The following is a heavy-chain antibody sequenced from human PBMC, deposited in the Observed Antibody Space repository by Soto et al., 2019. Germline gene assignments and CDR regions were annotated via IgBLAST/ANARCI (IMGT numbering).Heavy chain of an antibody. CDR1: GYTFTGYY. CDR2: INPNSGGT. CDR3: ARDPFRIAAAADYYYYYYGMDV. D-gene: IGHD6-13*01. Sequence: ASVKVSCKASGYTFTGYYMHWVRQAPGQGLEWMGWINPNSGGTNYAQKFQGWVTMTRDTSISTAYMELSRLRSDDTAVYYCARDPFRIAAAADYYYYYYGMDVWGQGTTVTSP. J-gene: IGHJ6*02. V-gene: IGHV1-2*04.